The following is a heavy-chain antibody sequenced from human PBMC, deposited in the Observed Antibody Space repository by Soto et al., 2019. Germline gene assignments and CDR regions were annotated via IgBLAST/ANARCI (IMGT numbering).Heavy chain of an antibody. D-gene: IGHD3-22*01. J-gene: IGHJ6*02. V-gene: IGHV5-51*01. CDR2: IYPGDSDT. CDR1: GYSFTIYW. CDR3: ARHGPRVYYDNSDYYYYGMDV. Sequence: GESLKISCKGSGYSFTIYWIGWVRQMPGKGLEWMGIIYPGDSDTGYSPSFQGQVTISADKSISTAYLQWSSLKASDTAMYYCARHGPRVYYDNSDYYYYGMDVWCQGTTVTVSS.